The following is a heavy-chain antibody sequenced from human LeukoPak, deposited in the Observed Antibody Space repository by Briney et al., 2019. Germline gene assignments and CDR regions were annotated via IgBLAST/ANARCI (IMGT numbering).Heavy chain of an antibody. CDR1: GFIFSSYA. CDR3: ARPPSSSGWSAFDY. Sequence: GGSLRLSCAASGFIFSSYAMHWVRQAPGKGLEWVAVITNDGRNKYYADSVKGRFTISRDNFKNTLYLEMNSLRTEDTAVYYCARPPSSSGWSAFDYWGQGALVTVSS. D-gene: IGHD6-19*01. V-gene: IGHV3-30*04. CDR2: ITNDGRNK. J-gene: IGHJ4*02.